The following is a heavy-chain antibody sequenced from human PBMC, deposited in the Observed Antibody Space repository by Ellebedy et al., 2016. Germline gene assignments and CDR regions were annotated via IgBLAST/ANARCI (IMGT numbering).Heavy chain of an antibody. Sequence: GGSLRLSXTASGFMFSSYWMSWVHQAPGKGLEWVANIKPDGSAASYVDSVKGRFTISRDNAKNSLYLQMNSLRADDAAVYYCGVSIDRGPVSFYYYGMDVWGQGAKVTVSS. D-gene: IGHD3-10*01. CDR2: IKPDGSAA. V-gene: IGHV3-7*02. J-gene: IGHJ6*02. CDR3: GVSIDRGPVSFYYYGMDV. CDR1: GFMFSSYW.